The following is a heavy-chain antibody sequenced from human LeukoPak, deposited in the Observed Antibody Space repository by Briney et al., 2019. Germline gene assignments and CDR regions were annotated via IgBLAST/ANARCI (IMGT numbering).Heavy chain of an antibody. CDR3: ARDPPRITIFGVVPLHRMDV. J-gene: IGHJ6*02. CDR1: GYTFTSYG. V-gene: IGHV1-18*01. D-gene: IGHD3-3*01. CDR2: ISAYNGNT. Sequence: ASVKVSCKASGYTFTSYGISWVRQAPGQGLKWMGWISAYNGNTNYAQKLQGRVTMTTDTTTSTAYMELRSLRSDDTAVYYCARDPPRITIFGVVPLHRMDVWGQGTTVTVSS.